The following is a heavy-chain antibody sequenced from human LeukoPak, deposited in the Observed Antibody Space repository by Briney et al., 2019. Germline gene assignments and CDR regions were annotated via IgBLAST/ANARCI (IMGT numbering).Heavy chain of an antibody. CDR2: ISNSGSTL. D-gene: IGHD3-10*01. CDR3: ARDALGSYDY. J-gene: IGHJ4*02. Sequence: GGPLRLSCAAPGFAFSDFYMFWIRQAPGKGLEWISYISNSGSTLYYADSVKGRFTISRDNDKNLLYLQMNSLRADDTAVYYCARDALGSYDYWGQGTLVTVSS. CDR1: GFAFSDFY. V-gene: IGHV3-11*01.